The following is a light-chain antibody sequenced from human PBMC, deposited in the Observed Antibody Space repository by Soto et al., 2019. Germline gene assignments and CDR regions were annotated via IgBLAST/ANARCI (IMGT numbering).Light chain of an antibody. CDR1: QSISSY. Sequence: DIQMTQSPSSPSAPVAPSVTITFRAIQSISSYLNWYQQKPGKAPKLLIYAASSLQSGVPSRFSGSGSGTDFTLTISSLQPEDFATYYCQKSYSTPSLTFGRGTKVDIK. V-gene: IGKV1-39*01. J-gene: IGKJ4*01. CDR2: AAS. CDR3: QKSYSTPSLT.